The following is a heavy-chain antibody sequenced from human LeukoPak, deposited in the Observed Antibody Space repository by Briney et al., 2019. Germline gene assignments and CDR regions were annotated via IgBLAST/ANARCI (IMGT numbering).Heavy chain of an antibody. CDR1: GLTFSRYW. CDR3: ARDYCSGGSCYFFDY. CDR2: INNDGSTT. Sequence: GGSLRLSCEASGLTFSRYWMHWVRQAPGKGLVWVSRINNDGSTTNYADSVKGRFTISRDNAKNSLYLQMNSLRAEDTAVYYCARDYCSGGSCYFFDYWGQGTLVTVSS. J-gene: IGHJ4*02. D-gene: IGHD2-15*01. V-gene: IGHV3-74*01.